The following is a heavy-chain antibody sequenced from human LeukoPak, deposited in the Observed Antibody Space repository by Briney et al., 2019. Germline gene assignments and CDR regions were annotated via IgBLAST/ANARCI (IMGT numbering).Heavy chain of an antibody. Sequence: GGSLRLSCAASGFTFSSYGMHWVRQAPGKGLEWVAVIWYDGSNKYCADSVKGRFTISRDNSKNTLYLQMNSLRAEDTAVYYCARDSVRYYYGSGSYYNIDYWGQGTLVTVSS. CDR3: ARDSVRYYYGSGSYYNIDY. CDR2: IWYDGSNK. CDR1: GFTFSSYG. J-gene: IGHJ4*02. D-gene: IGHD3-10*01. V-gene: IGHV3-33*01.